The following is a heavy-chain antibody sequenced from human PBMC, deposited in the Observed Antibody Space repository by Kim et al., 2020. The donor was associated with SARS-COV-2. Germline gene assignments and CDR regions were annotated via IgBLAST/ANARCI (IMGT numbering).Heavy chain of an antibody. CDR2: IIPIFGTT. D-gene: IGHD2-15*01. CDR1: GGTFSNFA. CDR3: ARVCSGGGCSHPTFDS. V-gene: IGHV1-69*13. J-gene: IGHJ4*02. Sequence: SVKVSCKTSGGTFSNFAFNWVRQAPGQGLEWVGGIIPIFGTTNYAQKFQGRVTITADDSTGTVYMRLSSLRSEDSAIYYCARVCSGGGCSHPTFDSWGPGTPVFVSS.